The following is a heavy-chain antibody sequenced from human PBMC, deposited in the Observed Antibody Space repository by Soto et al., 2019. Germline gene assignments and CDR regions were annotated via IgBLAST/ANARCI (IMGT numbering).Heavy chain of an antibody. D-gene: IGHD4-4*01. CDR1: GFTFSSYS. CDR3: ARDRGGVTTVTKGVDAFDI. Sequence: EVQLVESGGGLVQPGGSLRLSCAASGFTFSSYSMNWVRQAPGKGLEWVSYISSSSSTIYYADSVKGRFTISRDNAKNSLYLQMNSLRVEDTAVYYCARDRGGVTTVTKGVDAFDIWGQGTMVTVSS. J-gene: IGHJ3*02. CDR2: ISSSSSTI. V-gene: IGHV3-48*01.